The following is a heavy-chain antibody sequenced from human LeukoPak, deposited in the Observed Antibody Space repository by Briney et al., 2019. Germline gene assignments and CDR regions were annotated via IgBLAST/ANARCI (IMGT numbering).Heavy chain of an antibody. D-gene: IGHD2-15*01. J-gene: IGHJ4*02. CDR2: INPNSDVT. V-gene: IGHV1-2*02. Sequence: ASVKVSCKASGYTFTGYYMHWVRQAPGQGLEWMGWINPNSDVTNYAQKFQGRVTMTRDTSISTVYMELSSLRSEDTAVYYCAREPVASPYYFDYWGQGTLFTVSS. CDR3: AREPVASPYYFDY. CDR1: GYTFTGYY.